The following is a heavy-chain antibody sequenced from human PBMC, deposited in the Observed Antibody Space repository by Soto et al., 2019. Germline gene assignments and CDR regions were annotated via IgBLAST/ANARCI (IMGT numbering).Heavy chain of an antibody. D-gene: IGHD3-16*01. V-gene: IGHV4-30-4*08. Sequence: PSETLSLTCNVSGGSVSSGVYYWSWIRQPPGKGLEWIGYIFSSGTTYYNPSLKSRLTMSVDTSQNQFSLKLSSATGADTAVYYCARVPSPFDYYYAMDVWGQGTTVTVSS. CDR1: GGSVSSGVYY. J-gene: IGHJ6*02. CDR3: ARVPSPFDYYYAMDV. CDR2: IFSSGTT.